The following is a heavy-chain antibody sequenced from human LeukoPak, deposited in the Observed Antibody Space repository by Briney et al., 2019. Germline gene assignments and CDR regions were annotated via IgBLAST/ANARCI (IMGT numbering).Heavy chain of an antibody. D-gene: IGHD5-24*01. V-gene: IGHV3-7*05. CDR1: GFTFTTNW. Sequence: GGSLRLSCAASGFTFTTNWMSWVRQTPGKGLEWVANIKEDGSKIYYVDSVRGRFTISRDSSKNTLYLHMNSLRAEDTAVYYCARDIQLSTWGLGTMVTVSS. J-gene: IGHJ3*01. CDR2: IKEDGSKI. CDR3: ARDIQLST.